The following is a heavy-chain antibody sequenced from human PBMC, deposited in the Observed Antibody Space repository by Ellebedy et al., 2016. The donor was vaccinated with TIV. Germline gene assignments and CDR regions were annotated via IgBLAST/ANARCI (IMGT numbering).Heavy chain of an antibody. CDR3: ARGPRPPHRRRGDSVDPNFDF. CDR2: ISSSSSTI. J-gene: IGHJ4*02. V-gene: IGHV3-11*01. D-gene: IGHD2-21*02. CDR1: GFTFSDYY. Sequence: GESLKISCAASGFTFSDYYMSWIRQAPGKGLEWVSYISSSSSTIYYADSVKGRFTISRDNAKNSLYLQMNSLRAEDTAVYYCARGPRPPHRRRGDSVDPNFDFWGQGTLITVSS.